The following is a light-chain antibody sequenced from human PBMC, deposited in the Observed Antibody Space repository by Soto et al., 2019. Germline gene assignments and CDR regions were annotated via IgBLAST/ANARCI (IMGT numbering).Light chain of an antibody. CDR2: DAS. CDR3: QQRSNWPPIT. V-gene: IGKV3-11*01. J-gene: IGKJ5*01. CDR1: QSVSSY. Sequence: EIVLTQSPATLSLSPGGRATLSCRASQSVSSYLAWYQQKPGQAPRLLIYDASNMATGIPARFSGSGSGTDFTLTISSLGPEDFAVYYCQQRSNWPPITFGQGKRLEIK.